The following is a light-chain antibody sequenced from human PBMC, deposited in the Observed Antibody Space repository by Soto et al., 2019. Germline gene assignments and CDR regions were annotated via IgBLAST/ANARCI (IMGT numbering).Light chain of an antibody. V-gene: IGKV3-11*01. CDR1: QSLGTR. CDR3: LQRSDWPLT. J-gene: IGKJ4*01. Sequence: EIVLTQSPATLSLSPGERATLSCRSSQSLGTRLAWYQLKPGQSPRLLIYDASNREPGTPARFSGSGSGTEFTLTISSLEPEDFATYYCLQRSDWPLTFGGGTKVEIK. CDR2: DAS.